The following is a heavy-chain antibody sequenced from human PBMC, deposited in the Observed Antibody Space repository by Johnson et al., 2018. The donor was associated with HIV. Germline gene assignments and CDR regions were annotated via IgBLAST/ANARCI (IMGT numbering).Heavy chain of an antibody. J-gene: IGHJ3*02. CDR3: AKNSAAFTI. Sequence: QMQLVESGGGVVRPGRSLRLSCAASGFTFSSYAMHWVRQAPGKGLEWVAVISYDGSNKYYADSVKGRFTISRDNSKNTLYLQMNSLRAEDTAVYYCAKNSAAFTIWGQGTMVTVSS. V-gene: IGHV3-30-3*01. CDR1: GFTFSSYA. CDR2: ISYDGSNK. D-gene: IGHD2/OR15-2a*01.